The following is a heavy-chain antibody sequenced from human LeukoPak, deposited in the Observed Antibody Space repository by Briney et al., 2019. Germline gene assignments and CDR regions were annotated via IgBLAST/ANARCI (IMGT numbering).Heavy chain of an antibody. Sequence: SQTLSLTCAISGDSVSSNSADWNWIRQSPSRGLEWLGRTYYRSKWYNDYAVSMKSRITINPDTSKDQFSLQLNSVTPEDTAVYYCARDAGSGWSSFDYWGQGTPVTVSS. J-gene: IGHJ4*02. D-gene: IGHD6-19*01. V-gene: IGHV6-1*01. CDR1: GDSVSSNSAD. CDR2: TYYRSKWYN. CDR3: ARDAGSGWSSFDY.